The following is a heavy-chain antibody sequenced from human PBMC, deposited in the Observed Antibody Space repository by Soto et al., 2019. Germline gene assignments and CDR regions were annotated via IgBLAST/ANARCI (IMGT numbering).Heavy chain of an antibody. D-gene: IGHD3-9*01. Sequence: SETLSLTCTVSGGSISSYYWSWIRQPPGKGLEWIGYIYYSGSTNYNPSLKSRVTISVDTSKNQFSLKLSSVTAADTAVYYCARSLRYFDSLHFDYWGQGTLVTVSS. CDR1: GGSISSYY. CDR2: IYYSGST. V-gene: IGHV4-59*01. J-gene: IGHJ4*02. CDR3: ARSLRYFDSLHFDY.